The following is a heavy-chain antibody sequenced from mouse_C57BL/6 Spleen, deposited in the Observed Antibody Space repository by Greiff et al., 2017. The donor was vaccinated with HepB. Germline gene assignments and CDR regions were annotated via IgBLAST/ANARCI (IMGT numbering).Heavy chain of an antibody. CDR1: GFTFSSYG. Sequence: EVQLVESGGDLVKPGGSLKLSCAASGFTFSSYGMSWVRQTPDKRLEWVATISSGGSYTYYPDSVKGRFTISRDNAKNTLYLQMSSLKSEDTAMYYCARHRGTTERWYFDVWGTGTTVTVSS. CDR2: ISSGGSYT. CDR3: ARHRGTTERWYFDV. V-gene: IGHV5-6*01. D-gene: IGHD1-1*01. J-gene: IGHJ1*03.